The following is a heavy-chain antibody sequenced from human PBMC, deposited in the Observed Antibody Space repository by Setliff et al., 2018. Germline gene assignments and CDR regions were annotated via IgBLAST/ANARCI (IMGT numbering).Heavy chain of an antibody. V-gene: IGHV4-34*01. CDR2: INHTGTT. J-gene: IGHJ6*03. D-gene: IGHD3-3*01. CDR1: GGTFSYYY. Sequence: SETLSLTCAASGGTFSYYYWTWIRQPPGKGLEWVGEINHTGTTKYNPSLQSRVTISLDTSKNQFSLSLTSVTAADTAVYYCASMSGFQYMDVWGKGTTVTVSS. CDR3: ASMSGFQYMDV.